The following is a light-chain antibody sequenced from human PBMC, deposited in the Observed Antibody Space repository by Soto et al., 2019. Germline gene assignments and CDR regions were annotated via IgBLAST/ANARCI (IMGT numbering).Light chain of an antibody. Sequence: DIQMTQSPSSLSASVGDRVTITCRASQTISTYLNWYQQKPGKAPKLLIYAASSLQSGVPSRFSGSGSGTDFTLTISSLQPEDFATYFCQQSHSIPYIFGQGTKLQFK. J-gene: IGKJ2*01. V-gene: IGKV1-39*01. CDR3: QQSHSIPYI. CDR1: QTISTY. CDR2: AAS.